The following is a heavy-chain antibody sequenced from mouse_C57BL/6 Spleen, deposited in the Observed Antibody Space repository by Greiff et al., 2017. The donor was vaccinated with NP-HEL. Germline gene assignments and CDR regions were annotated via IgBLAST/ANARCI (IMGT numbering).Heavy chain of an antibody. V-gene: IGHV5-9-1*02. J-gene: IGHJ2*01. CDR3: TRETTVVVGGFDY. CDR1: GFTFSSYA. CDR2: ICSGGDYI. Sequence: EVKLVESGEGLVKPGGSLKLSCAASGFTFSSYAMSWVRQTPEKRLEWVAYICSGGDYIYYADTVKGRFTISRDNARNTLYLQMISLKSEDTAMYYCTRETTVVVGGFDYWGQGTTLTVSS. D-gene: IGHD1-1*01.